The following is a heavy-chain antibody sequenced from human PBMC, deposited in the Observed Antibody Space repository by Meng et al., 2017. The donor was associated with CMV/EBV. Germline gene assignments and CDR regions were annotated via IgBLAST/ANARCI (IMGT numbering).Heavy chain of an antibody. CDR3: ARDPRMYYFDY. V-gene: IGHV3-21*01. D-gene: IGHD1-14*01. J-gene: IGHJ4*02. CDR2: ISSSSSYI. CDR1: GFTFSSYS. Sequence: GESLKISCAASGFTFSSYSMNWVRQAPGKGLEWVSSISSSSSYIYYADSVKGRFTISRDNAKNSLYLQMNSLRAEDTAVYYCARDPRMYYFDYWGRGTLVPSPQ.